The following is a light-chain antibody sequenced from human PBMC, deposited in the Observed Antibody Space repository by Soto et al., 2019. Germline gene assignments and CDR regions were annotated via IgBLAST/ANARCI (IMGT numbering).Light chain of an antibody. Sequence: EIVMTQSPATLSVSPGERATLSCRASQSVSSNLAWYQQKPGQAPRLLIYDASNRATGIPARFSGSGSGTDFTFTISSLEPEDFAVYYCQQRSNWPLTFGQGTRLEIK. V-gene: IGKV3-11*01. CDR1: QSVSSN. J-gene: IGKJ5*01. CDR2: DAS. CDR3: QQRSNWPLT.